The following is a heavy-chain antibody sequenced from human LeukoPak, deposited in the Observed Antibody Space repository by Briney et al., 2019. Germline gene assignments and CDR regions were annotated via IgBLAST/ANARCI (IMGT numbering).Heavy chain of an antibody. D-gene: IGHD2-8*01. CDR1: GGSISSTTYY. V-gene: IGHV4-39*07. CDR2: IYYSGST. CDR3: ARGYCTNAVCSLGPTQA. Sequence: SETLSLTCAVSGGSISSTTYYWGWIRQPPGKGLEWIGSIYYSGSTYYNPSLKSRVTISVDTSKNQFSLKLSSVTAAVTAVYYCARGYCTNAVCSLGPTQAWGQGTLVTVSS. J-gene: IGHJ4*02.